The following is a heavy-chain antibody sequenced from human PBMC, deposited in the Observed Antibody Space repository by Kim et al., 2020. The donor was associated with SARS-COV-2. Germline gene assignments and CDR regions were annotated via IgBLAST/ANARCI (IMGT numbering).Heavy chain of an antibody. CDR3: AKDISITMVRGVFDY. Sequence: GGSLRLSCAASGFTFSSYGMHWVRQAPGKGLEWVAVIWYDGSNKYYADSVKGRFTISRDNSKNTLYLQMNSLSAEDTAVYYCAKDISITMVRGVFDYWGQGTLVTVSS. CDR1: GFTFSSYG. CDR2: IWYDGSNK. V-gene: IGHV3-33*06. D-gene: IGHD3-10*01. J-gene: IGHJ4*02.